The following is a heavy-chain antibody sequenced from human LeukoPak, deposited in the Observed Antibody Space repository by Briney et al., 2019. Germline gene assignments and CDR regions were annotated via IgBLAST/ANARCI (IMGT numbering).Heavy chain of an antibody. V-gene: IGHV7-4-1*02. J-gene: IGHJ4*02. CDR1: GYTFTSYA. CDR3: ARDSTYYYDSSGFSFDY. CDR2: INTNTGNP. Sequence: ASVKVPCKASGYTFTSYAMNWVRQAPGQGLEWMGWINTNTGNPTYVQGFTGRFVFSLDTSVSTAYLQISSLKAEDTAVYYCARDSTYYYDSSGFSFDYWGQGTLVTVSS. D-gene: IGHD3-22*01.